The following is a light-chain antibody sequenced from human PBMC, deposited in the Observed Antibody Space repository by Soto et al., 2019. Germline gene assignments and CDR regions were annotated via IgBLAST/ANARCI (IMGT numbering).Light chain of an antibody. J-gene: IGKJ1*01. CDR3: QQRSNWPGT. CDR1: QSVSSY. V-gene: IGKV3-11*01. Sequence: EILLTQYPATLSLSPGERATLSCRASQSVSSYLAWYQQKPGQAPRLLIYDASNRATGIPARFSGSGSGTDFTLTISSLEPEDFAVYYCQQRSNWPGTFGQGT. CDR2: DAS.